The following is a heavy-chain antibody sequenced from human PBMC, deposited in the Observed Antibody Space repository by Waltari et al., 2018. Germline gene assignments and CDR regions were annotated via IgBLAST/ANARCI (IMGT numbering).Heavy chain of an antibody. CDR2: IYYSGIT. CDR1: GGSISSGDYY. Sequence: QVQLQESGPGLVKPSQTLSLTCTVSGGSISSGDYYWSWIRQPPGKGLEWIGYIYYSGITYYNPSLKSRVTISVDTSKNQFALKLSSVTAADTAVYYCARGGGDYDAFDIWGQGTMVTVSS. CDR3: ARGGGDYDAFDI. D-gene: IGHD2-21*02. J-gene: IGHJ3*02. V-gene: IGHV4-30-4*08.